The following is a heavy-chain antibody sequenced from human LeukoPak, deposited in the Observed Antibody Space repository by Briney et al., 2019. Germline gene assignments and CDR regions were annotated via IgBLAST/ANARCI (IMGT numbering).Heavy chain of an antibody. CDR2: INTDGFST. D-gene: IGHD6-19*01. CDR3: AKDRDSSGWYYGMDV. CDR1: GFTFNSYW. Sequence: PGGSLRLSCAASGFTFNSYWMHWVRQAPGKGLVWVSRINTDGFSTTYADSVKGRFTISRDNAKNSLYLQMNSLRAEDTALYYCAKDRDSSGWYYGMDVWGQGTTVTVSS. J-gene: IGHJ6*02. V-gene: IGHV3-74*01.